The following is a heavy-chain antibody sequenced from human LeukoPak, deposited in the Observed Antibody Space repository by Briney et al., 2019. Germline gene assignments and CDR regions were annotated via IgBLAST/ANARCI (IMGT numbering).Heavy chain of an antibody. V-gene: IGHV4-59*01. Sequence: SETLSLTGTGSGGTSSSYYWSWIRQRPGKGREGCGYIYYSGSTNYNPSLKSRVTISVDTSKNQFSLKLSSVTAADTAVYYCARGGRYCSGGSCLDYWGQGTLVTVSS. CDR1: GGTSSSYY. J-gene: IGHJ4*02. CDR3: ARGGRYCSGGSCLDY. D-gene: IGHD2-15*01. CDR2: IYYSGST.